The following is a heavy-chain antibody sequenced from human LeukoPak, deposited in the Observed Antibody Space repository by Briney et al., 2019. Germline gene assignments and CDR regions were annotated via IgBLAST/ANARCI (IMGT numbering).Heavy chain of an antibody. D-gene: IGHD3-9*01. Sequence: SETLSLTCAVYGGSFSGYYWSWIRQPPGKGLEWIGEINHSGSTNYNPSLKSRVTISVDTSKNQFSLKLSSVTAADTAVYYCARRGSRERYFARLRRYYFDYWGQGTLVTVSS. CDR3: ARRGSRERYFARLRRYYFDY. V-gene: IGHV4-34*01. CDR2: INHSGST. J-gene: IGHJ4*02. CDR1: GGSFSGYY.